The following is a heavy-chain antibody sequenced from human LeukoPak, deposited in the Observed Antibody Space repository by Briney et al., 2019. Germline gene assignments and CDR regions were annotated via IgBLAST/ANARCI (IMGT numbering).Heavy chain of an antibody. CDR1: GFTFSSYA. V-gene: IGHV3-64*01. Sequence: SGGSLRLSCAASGFTFSSYAMHWVRQAPGKGLEYVSGISSNGGSTYYANSVKGRFTISRDNSKNTLYLQMGSLRAEDMAVYYCASYDWYFDYWGQGTLVTVSS. J-gene: IGHJ4*02. CDR2: ISSNGGST. CDR3: ASYDWYFDY. D-gene: IGHD3-16*01.